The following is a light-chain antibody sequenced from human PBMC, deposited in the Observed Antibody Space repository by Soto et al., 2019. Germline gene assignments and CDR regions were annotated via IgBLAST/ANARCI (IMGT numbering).Light chain of an antibody. CDR1: QGVSSN. Sequence: EIVMTQSPATLSVSPGERATLSCRASQGVSSNLAWYQQKPGQGPRLLFYGASTRATGIPARFIGSGSGTDFTLTIISLQSEDFAVYYCQQSNSWPYTFGQGTKLEIK. J-gene: IGKJ2*01. V-gene: IGKV3-15*01. CDR3: QQSNSWPYT. CDR2: GAS.